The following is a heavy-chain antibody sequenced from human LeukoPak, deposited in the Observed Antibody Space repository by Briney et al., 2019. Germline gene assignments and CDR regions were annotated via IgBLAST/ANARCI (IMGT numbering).Heavy chain of an antibody. Sequence: ASVKVSCKASGYTFITHGLTWVRQAPGQGLEWMGWISAYNGNTIYAQTLQDRLTMTTDTSTSTAYMDLRSLRSDDTAVYYCARGRLRYLDWTRAYSDYWGQGTLVTVSS. CDR2: ISAYNGNT. D-gene: IGHD3-9*01. CDR1: GYTFITHG. V-gene: IGHV1-18*01. CDR3: ARGRLRYLDWTRAYSDY. J-gene: IGHJ4*02.